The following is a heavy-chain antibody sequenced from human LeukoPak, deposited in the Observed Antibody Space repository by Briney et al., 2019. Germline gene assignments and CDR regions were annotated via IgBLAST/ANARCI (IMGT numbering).Heavy chain of an antibody. D-gene: IGHD6-13*01. V-gene: IGHV3-30-3*01. Sequence: GSLGLSCAASGFTFSSYAMHWVRQAPGKGLEWVAVISYDGSNKYYADSVKGRFTISRDNSKNTLYLQMNSLRAEDTAVYYCAREESWSFDYWGQGTLVTVSS. J-gene: IGHJ4*02. CDR2: ISYDGSNK. CDR3: AREESWSFDY. CDR1: GFTFSSYA.